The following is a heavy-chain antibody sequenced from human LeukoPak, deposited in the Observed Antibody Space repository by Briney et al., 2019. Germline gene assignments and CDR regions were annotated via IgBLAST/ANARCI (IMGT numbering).Heavy chain of an antibody. CDR3: ARHEPPGARRHLDY. CDR2: IYNTGTT. D-gene: IGHD1-14*01. CDR1: GGSISSSY. V-gene: IGHV4-59*08. Sequence: PSETLSLTCNVSGGSISSSYWSWIGQPPGKGLEGGGYIYNTGTTNYNPSLNSRVTISVDTSKNQLSLRLSSVTAADTAVYYCARHEPPGARRHLDYWGQGTLVTVSS. J-gene: IGHJ4*02.